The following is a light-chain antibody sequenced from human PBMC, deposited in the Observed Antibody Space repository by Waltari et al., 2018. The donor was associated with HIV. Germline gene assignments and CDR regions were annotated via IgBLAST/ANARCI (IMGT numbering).Light chain of an antibody. CDR2: SNN. V-gene: IGLV1-44*01. CDR3: ATWDDSLNAYVV. Sequence: QSVVTQPPSASGTPGQRVTISCSGSSSNIGSNTVNWYQQLPGTAPKLLIYSNNQRPSGVPDRSSGSKSGTSASLAISGLQSEDEADYYCATWDDSLNAYVVFGGGTKLTVL. J-gene: IGLJ2*01. CDR1: SSNIGSNT.